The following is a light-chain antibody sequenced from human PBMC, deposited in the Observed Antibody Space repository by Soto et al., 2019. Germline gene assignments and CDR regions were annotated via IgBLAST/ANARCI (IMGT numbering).Light chain of an antibody. CDR3: GTWDSRLSVWV. V-gene: IGLV1-51*01. Sequence: QSVLTQPPSVSAAPGQKVTISCSGSSSNIGNNYVSWYRQFPGRAPKLLIYENNKRPSGIPDRFSGSKSGTSATLGITGLQTGDEADYYCGTWDSRLSVWVFGGGTKVTVL. J-gene: IGLJ2*01. CDR1: SSNIGNNY. CDR2: ENN.